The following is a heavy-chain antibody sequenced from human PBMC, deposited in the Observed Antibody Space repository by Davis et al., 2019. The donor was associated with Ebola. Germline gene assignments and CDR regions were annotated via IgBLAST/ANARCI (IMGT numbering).Heavy chain of an antibody. V-gene: IGHV3-73*01. CDR1: GFTFSGSA. J-gene: IGHJ4*02. CDR3: AKDVIWLWFGSGDFDY. Sequence: GGSLRLSCAASGFTFSGSAMHWVRQASGKGLEWVGRIRSKANSYATAYAASVKGRFTISRDDSKNTAYLQMNSLRAEDTAVYYCAKDVIWLWFGSGDFDYWGQGTLVTVSS. CDR2: IRSKANSYAT. D-gene: IGHD3-10*01.